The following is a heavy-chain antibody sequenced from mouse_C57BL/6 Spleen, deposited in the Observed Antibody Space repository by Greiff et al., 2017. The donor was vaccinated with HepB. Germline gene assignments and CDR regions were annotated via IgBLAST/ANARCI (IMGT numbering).Heavy chain of an antibody. CDR1: GYTFTSYW. D-gene: IGHD1-2*01. Sequence: VQLQQPGAELVRPGSSVKLSCKASGYTFTSYWMDWVKQRPGQGLEWIGNIYPYDSETHYNQKFKDKATLTVDKSSSTAYMQLSSLTSEDSAVYYCARSGTTAGDDWGQGTTLTVAS. CDR2: IYPYDSET. J-gene: IGHJ2*01. CDR3: ARSGTTAGDD. V-gene: IGHV1-61*01.